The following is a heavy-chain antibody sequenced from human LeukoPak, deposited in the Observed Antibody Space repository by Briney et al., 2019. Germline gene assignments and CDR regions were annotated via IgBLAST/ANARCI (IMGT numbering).Heavy chain of an antibody. CDR1: GGSISSNIHY. CDR2: VYYSGST. D-gene: IGHD2-21*02. CDR3: ARAPYCGGDCYSGARFDP. J-gene: IGHJ5*02. V-gene: IGHV4-39*07. Sequence: PSETLSLTCTVSGGSISSNIHYWGWIRQPPGKGLEWIGSVYYSGSTYYNPSLKSRVTISVDRSKNQFSLKLSSVTAADTAVYYCARAPYCGGDCYSGARFDPWGQGTLVTVSS.